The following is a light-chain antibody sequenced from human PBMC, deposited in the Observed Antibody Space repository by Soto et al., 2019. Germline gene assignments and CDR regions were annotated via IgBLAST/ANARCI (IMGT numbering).Light chain of an antibody. V-gene: IGKV3-20*01. J-gene: IGKJ3*01. CDR2: GAS. CDR3: QQYGSSPFT. Sequence: EIVLTQSPGTLSLSPGERDTLSCRASQSFSSSYLAWYQQKPGQAPRLLIYGASSRATGIPDRFSGSGSGTDFTLTISRLEPEDFAVYYCQQYGSSPFTVGPGTKVDIK. CDR1: QSFSSSY.